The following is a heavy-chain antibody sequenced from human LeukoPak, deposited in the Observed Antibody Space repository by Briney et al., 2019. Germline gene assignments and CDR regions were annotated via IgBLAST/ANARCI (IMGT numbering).Heavy chain of an antibody. CDR3: ARTVTPFYFDY. J-gene: IGHJ4*02. Sequence: SETLSLTCTVSGGSIRSHYWSWIRQPPGKGLEWIGYIYYSGSTNYNPSLKSRVTISVDTSKNQFSLKLSSVTAADTAVYYCARTVTPFYFDYWGQGTLVTVSS. V-gene: IGHV4-59*11. D-gene: IGHD4-11*01. CDR1: GGSIRSHY. CDR2: IYYSGST.